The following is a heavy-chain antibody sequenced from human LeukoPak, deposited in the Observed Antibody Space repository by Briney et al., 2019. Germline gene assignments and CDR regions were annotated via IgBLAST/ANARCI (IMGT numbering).Heavy chain of an antibody. D-gene: IGHD6-13*01. Sequence: GGSLRLSCAASGFTFNSYAMNWVRQAPGKGLEWVSSISSSSSYIYYADSVKGRFTISRDNAKNSLYLQMNSLRAEDTAVYYCARSGPYYSSSWYGGFDYWGQGTLVTVSS. CDR1: GFTFNSYA. CDR3: ARSGPYYSSSWYGGFDY. V-gene: IGHV3-21*01. J-gene: IGHJ4*02. CDR2: ISSSSSYI.